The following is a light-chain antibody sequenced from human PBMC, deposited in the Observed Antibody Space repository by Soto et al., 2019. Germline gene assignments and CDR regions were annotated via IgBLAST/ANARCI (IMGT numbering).Light chain of an antibody. CDR3: QQRTNWPLT. V-gene: IGKV3-11*01. CDR2: DAS. J-gene: IGKJ4*01. Sequence: EILLTQSPVTLSLSPGERATISCRASQSVTTFLAWYQQKPGKAPRLLIYDASKRATGIPARFSGSGSGTDFTLTISSLEPEDFAIYYCQQRTNWPLTFGGGTKVEIK. CDR1: QSVTTF.